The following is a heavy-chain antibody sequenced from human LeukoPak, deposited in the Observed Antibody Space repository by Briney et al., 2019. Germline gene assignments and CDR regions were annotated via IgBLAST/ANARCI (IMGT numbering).Heavy chain of an antibody. CDR3: ARLWFGELGSAAWDY. V-gene: IGHV4-59*01. J-gene: IGHJ4*02. CDR1: GGSISSYY. D-gene: IGHD3-10*01. CDR2: IYYSGST. Sequence: SETLSLTCTVSGGSISSYYWSWIRQPPGKGLEWIGYIYYSGSTNYNPSLKSRVTISVDTSKNQFSLKLSSVTAADTAVYYCARLWFGELGSAAWDYWGQRTLVTVSS.